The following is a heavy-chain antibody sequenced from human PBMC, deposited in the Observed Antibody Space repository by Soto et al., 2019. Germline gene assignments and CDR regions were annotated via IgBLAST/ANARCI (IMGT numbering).Heavy chain of an antibody. J-gene: IGHJ4*02. V-gene: IGHV4-31*03. CDR3: ARGGISSSWDFDY. CDR1: GGSISSGGYY. Sequence: QVQLQESGPGLVKPSQTLSLTCTVSGGSISSGGYYWSWIRQHPGKGLEWIGYIYYSGSTYYNPSLKSRVTIPVDTSKNQFSLKLSSVTAADTAVYYCARGGISSSWDFDYWGQGTLVTVSS. D-gene: IGHD6-13*01. CDR2: IYYSGST.